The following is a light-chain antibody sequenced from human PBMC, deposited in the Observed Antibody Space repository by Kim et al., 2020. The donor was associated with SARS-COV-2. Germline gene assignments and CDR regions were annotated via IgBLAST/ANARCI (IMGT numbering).Light chain of an antibody. J-gene: IGKJ3*01. CDR1: QGISSA. Sequence: AIQLTQSPSSLSASVGDRVTITCRASQGISSALAWYQQKPGKAPKLLIYDASSLESGVPSRFSDSGSGTDFTLTISSLQPEDFATYYCQQFNSYPQTFGPGTKVDIK. V-gene: IGKV1-13*02. CDR2: DAS. CDR3: QQFNSYPQT.